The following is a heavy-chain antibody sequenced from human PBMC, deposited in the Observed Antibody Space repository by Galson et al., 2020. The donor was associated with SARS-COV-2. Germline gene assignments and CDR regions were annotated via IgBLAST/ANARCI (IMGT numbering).Heavy chain of an antibody. D-gene: IGHD1-26*01. Sequence: ASETLSLTCTVSGGSISSGGYYWSWIRQHPDKGLEWIGYIYYSGSTYYNPSLKSRLAISVDTSKNQFSLKLSSVTAADTAMYYCARFIGGSYHQIDYWGQGTLVTVSS. CDR3: ARFIGGSYHQIDY. J-gene: IGHJ4*02. V-gene: IGHV4-31*03. CDR2: IYYSGST. CDR1: GGSISSGGYY.